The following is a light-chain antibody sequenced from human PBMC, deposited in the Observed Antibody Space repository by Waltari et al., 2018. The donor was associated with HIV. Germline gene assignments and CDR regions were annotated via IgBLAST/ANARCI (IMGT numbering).Light chain of an antibody. CDR2: WAS. J-gene: IGKJ2*01. Sequence: DIVMTQSPDSLAVSLGERATIDCKSSQTVLYSSNIQNSLAWYQQRAGQPPKLVIYWASTRQSGVPDRLRGSGSGTDFTLTVSGLQAEDVAVYYCQHDYSIPYTFGQGTKLEIK. CDR1: QTVLYSSNIQNS. V-gene: IGKV4-1*01. CDR3: QHDYSIPYT.